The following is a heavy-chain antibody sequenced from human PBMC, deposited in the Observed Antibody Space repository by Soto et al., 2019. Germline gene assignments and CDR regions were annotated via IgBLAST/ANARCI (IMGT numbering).Heavy chain of an antibody. CDR2: INIDGSST. Sequence: EMQLVESGGGLVQPGGSLRLSCAASGFTLSSYWMHWVRQAPGKGLVWVSRINIDGSSTSYADSVKGRFTISRDNAKNTLYLQVNSLRAEDTAVYYCARSRDGYNFVGDCWGQGTLVTVSS. J-gene: IGHJ4*02. CDR1: GFTLSSYW. D-gene: IGHD5-12*01. V-gene: IGHV3-74*01. CDR3: ARSRDGYNFVGDC.